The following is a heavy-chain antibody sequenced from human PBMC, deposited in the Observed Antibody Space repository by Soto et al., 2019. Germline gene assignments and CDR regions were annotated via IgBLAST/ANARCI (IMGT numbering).Heavy chain of an antibody. CDR1: GYTFNRFY. D-gene: IGHD4-17*01. J-gene: IGHJ4*02. CDR2: INTRSGTT. Sequence: QVQLVQSGAEVRKPGASVRLSCKASGYTFNRFYLHWVRQAPGQGLEWMGIINTRSGTTAYAQNFRGRLTVTRDTSTSTLYMELSDLRSEDAAVYYCARGPDDSDVPRWDYWGQGTRVTVSS. V-gene: IGHV1-46*02. CDR3: ARGPDDSDVPRWDY.